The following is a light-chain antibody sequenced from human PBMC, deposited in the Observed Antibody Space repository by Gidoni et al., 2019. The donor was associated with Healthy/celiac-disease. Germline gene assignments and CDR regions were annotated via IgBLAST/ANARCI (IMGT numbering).Light chain of an antibody. CDR1: QSVLYSSNSKNY. Sequence: DIVMTQSPDSLAASLGERATINCKSSQSVLYSSNSKNYLAWYQQKPGQPPKLLIYWASTRESGVPDRFSGSGSGTDFTLTISSLQAEDVAVYYCQQYYSTPYTFGQXTKLEIK. CDR2: WAS. V-gene: IGKV4-1*01. J-gene: IGKJ2*01. CDR3: QQYYSTPYT.